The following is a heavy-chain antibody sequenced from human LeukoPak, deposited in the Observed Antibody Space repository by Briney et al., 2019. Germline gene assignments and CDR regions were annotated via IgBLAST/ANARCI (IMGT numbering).Heavy chain of an antibody. CDR2: IWYDGNNK. Sequence: GGSLRLSCAASGFTFSSYGMHGVRQAAAKGLEWVGVIWYDGNNKDYADSVKGRYTISRDNSKQTLYLQTDSLRVEEPAVYYCAKGNGNYYYYMDVWGKGTTGTVSS. V-gene: IGHV3-33*06. CDR3: AKGNGNYYYYMDV. J-gene: IGHJ6*03. CDR1: GFTFSSYG. D-gene: IGHD2-8*01.